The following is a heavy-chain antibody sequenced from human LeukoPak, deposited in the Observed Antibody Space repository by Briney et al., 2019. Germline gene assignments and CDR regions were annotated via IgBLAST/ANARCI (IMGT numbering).Heavy chain of an antibody. CDR2: IYSGGST. CDR3: VREGLRAAAYSLDY. V-gene: IGHV3-66*01. D-gene: IGHD6-13*01. CDR1: GFTVSSNY. J-gene: IGHJ4*02. Sequence: GGSLRLSCAASGFTVSSNYMSWVRQAPGKGLEWVSVIYSGGSTYYADSVKGRFSISRDNSKNTLYLQMGSLRAEDMAVYYCVREGLRAAAYSLDYWGQGTLVTVST.